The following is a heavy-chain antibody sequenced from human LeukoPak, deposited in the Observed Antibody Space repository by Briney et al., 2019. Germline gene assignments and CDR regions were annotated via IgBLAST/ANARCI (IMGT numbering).Heavy chain of an antibody. J-gene: IGHJ4*02. V-gene: IGHV4-34*01. Sequence: SETLSLTCAVYGGSFSGYYWSWIRQPPGKGLEWIGEINHSGSTNYNPSLKSRVTISVDTSKNQFSLKLSSVTAADTAVYYCARGRSSSWYDRRPFDYWGREPWSPSPQ. CDR2: INHSGST. CDR1: GGSFSGYY. D-gene: IGHD6-13*01. CDR3: ARGRSSSWYDRRPFDY.